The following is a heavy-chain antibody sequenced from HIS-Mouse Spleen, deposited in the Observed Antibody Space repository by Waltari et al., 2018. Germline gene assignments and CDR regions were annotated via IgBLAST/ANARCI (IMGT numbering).Heavy chain of an antibody. CDR3: ARGKGSSSWYYFDY. Sequence: QVQLQQWGAGLLTPSETLSPTCAVYGGSFSGYYWSWIRQPPGKGLEWIGEINHSGSTNYNPSLKSRVTISVDTSKNQFSLKLSSVTAADTAVYYCARGKGSSSWYYFDYWGQGTLVTVSS. D-gene: IGHD6-13*01. CDR1: GGSFSGYY. J-gene: IGHJ4*02. CDR2: INHSGST. V-gene: IGHV4-34*01.